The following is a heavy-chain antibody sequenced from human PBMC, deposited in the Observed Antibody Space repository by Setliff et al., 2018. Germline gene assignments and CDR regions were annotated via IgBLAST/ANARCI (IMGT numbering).Heavy chain of an antibody. J-gene: IGHJ4*02. CDR3: ARSESCGATNCSPCDY. V-gene: IGHV3-21*01. CDR1: GFTFSTYT. Sequence: GALRLSCAASGFTFSTYTMNWVRQAPGKGLEWVSSIDTSSSYIYYADSVKGRFTISRDNAENSLYLQMNSLRAEDTAVYYCARSESCGATNCSPCDYWGQGTLVTVSS. D-gene: IGHD2-2*01. CDR2: IDTSSSYI.